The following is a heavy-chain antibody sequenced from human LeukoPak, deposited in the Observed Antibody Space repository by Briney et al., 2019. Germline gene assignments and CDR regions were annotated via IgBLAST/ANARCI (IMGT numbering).Heavy chain of an antibody. Sequence: GRSLRLSCAASGFTFSSFGIHWVRQAPGKGLEWVAVISYDGSKKYYADSVKGRFTISRDNSKNTLYLQMNSLRAEDTAVYYCAKDLNYDFWSGLGNWGQGTLVTVSS. D-gene: IGHD3-3*01. CDR2: ISYDGSKK. V-gene: IGHV3-30*18. J-gene: IGHJ4*02. CDR3: AKDLNYDFWSGLGN. CDR1: GFTFSSFG.